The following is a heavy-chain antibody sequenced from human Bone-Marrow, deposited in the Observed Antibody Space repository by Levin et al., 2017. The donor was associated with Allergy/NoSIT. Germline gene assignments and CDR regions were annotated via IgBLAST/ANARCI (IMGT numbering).Heavy chain of an antibody. D-gene: IGHD6-19*01. V-gene: IGHV3-23*01. CDR1: GFTFSSYA. J-gene: IGHJ6*02. Sequence: ASVKVSCAASGFTFSSYAMSWVRQAPGKGLEWVSAISGSGGSTYYADSVKGRFTISRDNSKNTLYLQMNSLRAEDTAVYYCAKDLGIAVAGTGYYYGMDVWGQGTTVTVSS. CDR3: AKDLGIAVAGTGYYYGMDV. CDR2: ISGSGGST.